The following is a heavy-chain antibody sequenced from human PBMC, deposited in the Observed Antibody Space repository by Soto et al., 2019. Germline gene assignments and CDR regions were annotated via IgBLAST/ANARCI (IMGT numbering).Heavy chain of an antibody. CDR2: IYPGDSDT. CDR1: GFSFTTYW. Sequence: GESLKISCKGSGFSFTTYWIAWVRQRPGKGLEWMGIIYPGDSDTRYSPSFQGQVTISADKSISTAYLQWSSLKASDTAMYYCAGGGVRGVITRTRDYYGMDVWGQGTTVTVSS. D-gene: IGHD3-10*01. CDR3: AGGGVRGVITRTRDYYGMDV. J-gene: IGHJ6*02. V-gene: IGHV5-51*01.